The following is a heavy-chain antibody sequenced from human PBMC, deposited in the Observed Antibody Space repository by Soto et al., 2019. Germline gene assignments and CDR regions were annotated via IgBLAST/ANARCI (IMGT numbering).Heavy chain of an antibody. CDR3: ARDTFPHVDIVATTDAFDI. D-gene: IGHD5-12*01. CDR1: GFTFSSYA. J-gene: IGHJ3*02. V-gene: IGHV3-30-3*01. CDR2: ISYDGSNK. Sequence: PWGSLRLSCAASGFTFSSYAMHWVRQAPGKGLEWVAVISYDGSNKYYADSVKGRFTISRDNSKNTLYLQMNSLRAEDTAVYYCARDTFPHVDIVATTDAFDIWGQGTMVTVSS.